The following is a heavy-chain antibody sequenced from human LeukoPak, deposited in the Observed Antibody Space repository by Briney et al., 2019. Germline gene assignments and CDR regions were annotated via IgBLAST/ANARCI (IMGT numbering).Heavy chain of an antibody. D-gene: IGHD3-10*01. CDR1: GFTFSSYG. CDR3: ARELRGPHRSLDYYYYGMNV. CDR2: IWCDGSNK. V-gene: IGHV3-33*01. Sequence: PGGSLRLSCAASGFTFSSYGMPWVRQAPGRGLEWVAVIWCDGSNKYYADSVRGRFTISRDNPKNTLYLQMNSWRADDTAVYYCARELRGPHRSLDYYYYGMNVWGQGTTVTVSS. J-gene: IGHJ6*02.